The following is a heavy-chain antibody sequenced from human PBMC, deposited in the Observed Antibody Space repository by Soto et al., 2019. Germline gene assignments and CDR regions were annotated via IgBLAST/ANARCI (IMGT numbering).Heavy chain of an antibody. V-gene: IGHV1-18*01. CDR2: ISAYNGNT. CDR3: ARLSERPHYYASSMVPLVDY. Sequence: QVQLVQSGAEVKKPGASVKVSCKASGYTFTSYGISWVRQAPGQGLEWMGWISAYNGNTNYAQKLQGRVTMTPDKSTSTAYMELRSLRSNDTAVYYCARLSERPHYYASSMVPLVDYWGQGTLVTVSS. D-gene: IGHD3-22*01. CDR1: GYTFTSYG. J-gene: IGHJ4*02.